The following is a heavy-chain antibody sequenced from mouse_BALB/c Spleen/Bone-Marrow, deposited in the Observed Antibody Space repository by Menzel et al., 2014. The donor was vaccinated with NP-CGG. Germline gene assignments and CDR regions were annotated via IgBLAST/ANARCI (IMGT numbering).Heavy chain of an antibody. CDR3: ASYRYGWYFDV. CDR2: IDPANGNT. Sequence: VQLQQPGAELVKPGASVKLSCTASDFNIKDTYMHWVKQRPEQGLEWIGRIDPANGNTKYDPKFQGKATITADTSSNTAYLQLSSLTSEDTAVYYCASYRYGWYFDVWGAGTTVTVSS. D-gene: IGHD2-14*01. J-gene: IGHJ1*01. CDR1: DFNIKDTY. V-gene: IGHV14-3*02.